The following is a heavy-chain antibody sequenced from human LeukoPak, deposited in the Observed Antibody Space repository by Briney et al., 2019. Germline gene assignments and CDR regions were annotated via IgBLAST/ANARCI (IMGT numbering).Heavy chain of an antibody. D-gene: IGHD6-19*01. Sequence: ASVKVSCKVSGYTLTELSMHWVRQAPGQGLEWMGGIIPIFVTANYAQKFQGRVTITADESTSTAYMELSSLRSEDTAVYYCARGDGYSSGCFDWGQGTLVTVSS. J-gene: IGHJ4*02. CDR2: IIPIFVTA. V-gene: IGHV1-69*13. CDR3: ARGDGYSSGCFD. CDR1: GYTLTELS.